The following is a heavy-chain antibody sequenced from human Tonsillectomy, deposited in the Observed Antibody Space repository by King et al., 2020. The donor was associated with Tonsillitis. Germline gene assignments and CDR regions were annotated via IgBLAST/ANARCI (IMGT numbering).Heavy chain of an antibody. J-gene: IGHJ3*02. D-gene: IGHD1-26*01. Sequence: QLQESGPGLVTPSETLSLTCTVSGGSFSSHYWTWIRQSPEKGLEWLGYVHYGGSTNYNPSLKSRATMSLDTSKNHFSLRLNSVTAADTAVYYCARGGATRGGAAFDIWGRGTMVTVSS. CDR2: VHYGGST. CDR1: GGSFSSHY. CDR3: ARGGATRGGAAFDI. V-gene: IGHV4-59*11.